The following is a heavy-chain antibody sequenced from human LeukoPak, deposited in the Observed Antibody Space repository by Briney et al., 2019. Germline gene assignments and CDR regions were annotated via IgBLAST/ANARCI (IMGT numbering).Heavy chain of an antibody. CDR3: ARSLIVASEDY. D-gene: IGHD3-22*01. Sequence: GGSLKLSCTASGFRFDSYYMGWIRQVPGQGLDYIALISASGAVPYYAESVKGRFTISRDNAKNSVSLQMNSLSADDTAIYYCARSLIVASEDYWGQGTQVTVSS. CDR2: ISASGAVP. J-gene: IGHJ4*02. CDR1: GFRFDSYY. V-gene: IGHV3-11*04.